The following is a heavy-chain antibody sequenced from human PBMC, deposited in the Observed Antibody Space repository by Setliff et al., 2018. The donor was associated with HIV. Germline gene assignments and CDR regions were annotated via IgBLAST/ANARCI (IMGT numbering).Heavy chain of an antibody. V-gene: IGHV4-39*01. D-gene: IGHD2-8*01. Sequence: ASETLSLTCTVSGDSTSSSSSYWGWIRQPPGKGLEWIGSIYYSGSTYYNPSLKSRVTISVDTSKNQLSLKLNSVTAADTAVYYCACRGRDGVLIVFATGFDPWGQGTLVTVSS. CDR3: ACRGRDGVLIVFATGFDP. CDR2: IYYSGST. J-gene: IGHJ5*02. CDR1: GDSTSSSSSY.